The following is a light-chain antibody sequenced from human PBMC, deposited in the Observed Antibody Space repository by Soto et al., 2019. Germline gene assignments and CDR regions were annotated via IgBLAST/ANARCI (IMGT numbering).Light chain of an antibody. CDR2: KAS. CDR1: QTISSW. CDR3: QQYETFSGT. Sequence: DIQMTQSPSTLSGSVGDRVTITCRASQTISSWLAWYQQKPGKAPKLLIYKASTLKSGVPSRFSGSGSGTDFTLTIASLQPDDFATYYCQQYETFSGTFGPGTKVDIK. V-gene: IGKV1-5*03. J-gene: IGKJ1*01.